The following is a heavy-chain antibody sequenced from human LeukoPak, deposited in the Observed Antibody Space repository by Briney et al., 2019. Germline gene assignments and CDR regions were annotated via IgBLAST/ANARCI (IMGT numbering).Heavy chain of an antibody. J-gene: IGHJ4*02. CDR2: ISYDGSNK. CDR1: GFTFSSYG. Sequence: GGSLRLSCAASGFTFSSYGMHWVRQAPGKGLEWVAVISYDGSNKYYADSVKGRFTISRDSSKNTLYLQMNSLRAEDTAVYYCAKGSYGDYLGGQGTLVTVSS. V-gene: IGHV3-30*18. CDR3: AKGSYGDYL. D-gene: IGHD4-17*01.